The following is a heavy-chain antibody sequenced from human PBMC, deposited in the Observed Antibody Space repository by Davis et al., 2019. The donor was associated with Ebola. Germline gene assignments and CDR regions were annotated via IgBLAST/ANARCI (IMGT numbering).Heavy chain of an antibody. J-gene: IGHJ5*02. V-gene: IGHV3-48*02. CDR2: ISSSSSI. D-gene: IGHD2-2*01. CDR3: ARDVYCSSTSCYFSWFDP. Sequence: LSCAASGFTFSSYSMNWVRQAPGKGLEWVSYISSSSSIYYADSVKGRFTISRDNAKNSLYLQMNSLRDEDTAVYYCARDVYCSSTSCYFSWFDPWGQGTLVTVSS. CDR1: GFTFSSYS.